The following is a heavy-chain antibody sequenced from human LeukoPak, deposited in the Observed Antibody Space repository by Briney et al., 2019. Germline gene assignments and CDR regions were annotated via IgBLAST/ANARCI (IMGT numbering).Heavy chain of an antibody. CDR2: IYYSGST. CDR1: GGPISSSSYY. CDR3: ARDLKGSSGWSPLHASDI. V-gene: IGHV4-39*07. D-gene: IGHD6-19*01. J-gene: IGHJ3*02. Sequence: SETLSLTCTVSGGPISSSSYYWGWIRQPPGKGLEWIGSIYYSGSTYYNPSLKSRVTISVDTSKNQFSLKLSSVTAADTAVYYCARDLKGSSGWSPLHASDIWGQGTMVTVSS.